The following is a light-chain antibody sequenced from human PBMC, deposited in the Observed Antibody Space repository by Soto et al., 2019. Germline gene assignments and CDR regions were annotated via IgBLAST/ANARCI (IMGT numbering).Light chain of an antibody. V-gene: IGLV1-44*01. CDR3: AAWDDSLTHVV. Sequence: QSVLTQPPSASGTPGQRVTVSCSGSSSNIGRNPVNWYQQLPGTAPKLLIYINSQRPPVVPGRFSGSKSGTSASLAISGLQSEDEADYYCAAWDDSLTHVVFGGGTKLTVL. CDR2: INS. CDR1: SSNIGRNP. J-gene: IGLJ2*01.